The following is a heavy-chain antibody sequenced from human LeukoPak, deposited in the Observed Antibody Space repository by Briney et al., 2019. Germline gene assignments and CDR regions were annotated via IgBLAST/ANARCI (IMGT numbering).Heavy chain of an antibody. CDR1: GFTVSRNY. J-gene: IGHJ2*01. Sequence: PGGSLRLSCAASGFTVSRNYMSWVRQAPGRGLEWVSVLYDGGGTYYADSVKGRFTISRDNPKNTLYLQMNSLRAEDTAVYYCARDYRAVGSYWYFDLWGRGTLVTVSS. D-gene: IGHD2-15*01. V-gene: IGHV3-53*01. CDR3: ARDYRAVGSYWYFDL. CDR2: LYDGGGT.